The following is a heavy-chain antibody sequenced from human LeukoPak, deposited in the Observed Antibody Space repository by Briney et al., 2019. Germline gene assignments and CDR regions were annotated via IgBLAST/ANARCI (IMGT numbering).Heavy chain of an antibody. Sequence: GGSLRLSCAASGFTFSSYSMNWVRQAPGKGLEWVSSISSSSSYIYYADSVKGRFTISRDNAKNSLYLQMNSLKTEDTAVYYCTRDGGEGGNSAFDMWGQGTMVTVSS. J-gene: IGHJ3*02. D-gene: IGHD3-16*01. CDR3: TRDGGEGGNSAFDM. CDR1: GFTFSSYS. V-gene: IGHV3-21*04. CDR2: ISSSSSYI.